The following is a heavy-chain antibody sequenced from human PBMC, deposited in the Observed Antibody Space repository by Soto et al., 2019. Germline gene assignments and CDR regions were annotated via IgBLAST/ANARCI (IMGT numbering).Heavy chain of an antibody. D-gene: IGHD5-18*01. CDR1: GGTFSSYA. Sequence: SVKVSCKASGGTFSSYAISWVRQAPGQGLEWMGGIIPIFGTTNYAQKLQGRVTITADASTSTAYMELRSLRSDDTAVYYCARDGGYSYGEIDYWGQGTLVTVSS. V-gene: IGHV1-69*13. CDR2: IIPIFGTT. J-gene: IGHJ4*02. CDR3: ARDGGYSYGEIDY.